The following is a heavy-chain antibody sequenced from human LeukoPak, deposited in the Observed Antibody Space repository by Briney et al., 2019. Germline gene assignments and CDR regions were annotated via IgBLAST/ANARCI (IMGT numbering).Heavy chain of an antibody. D-gene: IGHD3-22*01. CDR3: AKSAYYDSSGFYREYYFDY. J-gene: IGHJ4*02. CDR1: GFTFSSYA. CDR2: ISGGGSSI. V-gene: IGHV3-23*01. Sequence: GGSLRLSCAASGFTFSSYAMSWVRQAPGKGLEWVSDISGGGSSIHYADSVKGRFTISRDNSKNTLYLQMNSLRAEDTAVYYCAKSAYYDSSGFYREYYFDYWGQGTLVTVSS.